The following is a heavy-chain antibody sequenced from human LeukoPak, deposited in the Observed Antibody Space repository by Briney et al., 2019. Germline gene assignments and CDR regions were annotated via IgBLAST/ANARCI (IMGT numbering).Heavy chain of an antibody. J-gene: IGHJ6*02. V-gene: IGHV5-10-1*01. CDR3: ARHGSGSGWYVYYYYGMDV. Sequence: GGSLRLSCKGSGYSFTSYWISWVRQMPGKGLEWMGRIDPSDSYTNYSPSFQGHVTISADESISTAYLQWSSLKASDTAMYYCARHGSGSGWYVYYYYGMDVWGQGTTVTVPS. CDR2: IDPSDSYT. CDR1: GYSFTSYW. D-gene: IGHD6-19*01.